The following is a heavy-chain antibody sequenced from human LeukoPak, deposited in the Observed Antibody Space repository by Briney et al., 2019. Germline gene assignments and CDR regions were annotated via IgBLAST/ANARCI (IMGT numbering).Heavy chain of an antibody. V-gene: IGHV3-7*04. CDR2: IKQDGSKK. J-gene: IGHJ4*02. D-gene: IGHD5-24*01. CDR3: PRVGYIDEGIAY. Sequence: GGSLRLSCVASGFPFSSYWMTWVRQAPGKGLEWVANIKQDGSKKSYVDSVKGRFTISRDNAKNSLYLQMNSLRGEDTAIYYCPRVGYIDEGIAYWGQGTLVTVSS. CDR1: GFPFSSYW.